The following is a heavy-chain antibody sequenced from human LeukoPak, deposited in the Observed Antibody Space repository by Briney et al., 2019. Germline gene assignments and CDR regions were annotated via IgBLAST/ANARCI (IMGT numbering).Heavy chain of an antibody. Sequence: PGGSLRLSCAASGFTFSSYSMNWVRQAPGKGLEWVSSISSSSSYIYYADSVKGRFTTSRDNAKNSMYLQMNSLRAEDTAVYYCAREGTVISFDNWGQGTLVTVSS. V-gene: IGHV3-21*01. D-gene: IGHD4-11*01. CDR2: ISSSSSYI. CDR3: AREGTVISFDN. CDR1: GFTFSSYS. J-gene: IGHJ4*02.